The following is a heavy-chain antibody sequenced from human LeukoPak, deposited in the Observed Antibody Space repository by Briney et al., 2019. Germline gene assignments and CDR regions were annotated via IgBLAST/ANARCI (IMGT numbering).Heavy chain of an antibody. J-gene: IGHJ3*01. Sequence: LSLTCTVSGGSISSGGYYWSWVRQAPGKGLEWVSVIYSGGSTYYADSVKGRFTISRDNSKNTLYLQMNSLRAEDTAVYYCARDPWSSGLWGQGTMVTVSS. D-gene: IGHD6-19*01. CDR2: IYSGGST. CDR3: ARDPWSSGL. CDR1: GGSISSGGYY. V-gene: IGHV3-66*01.